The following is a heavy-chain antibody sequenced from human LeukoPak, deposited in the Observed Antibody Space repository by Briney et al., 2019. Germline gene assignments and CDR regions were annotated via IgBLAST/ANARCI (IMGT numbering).Heavy chain of an antibody. Sequence: GGSLRLSCAASGFTFSSYAMHWVRQAPGKGLEWVAVISYDGSNKYYADSVKGRFTISRDNSKNTLYLQMNSLRPEDTALYYCSTDPRLLIYWGHGTLVTVSS. CDR2: ISYDGSNK. CDR1: GFTFSSYA. J-gene: IGHJ4*01. D-gene: IGHD2-8*01. CDR3: STDPRLLIY. V-gene: IGHV3-30*04.